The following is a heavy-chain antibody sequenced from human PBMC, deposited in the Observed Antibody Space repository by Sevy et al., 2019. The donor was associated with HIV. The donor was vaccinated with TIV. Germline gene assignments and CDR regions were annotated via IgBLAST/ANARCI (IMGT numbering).Heavy chain of an antibody. D-gene: IGHD5-12*01. CDR3: ARSGRYSDNGMDV. J-gene: IGHJ6*02. CDR1: RFTFSSYD. CDR2: IDSSGDP. V-gene: IGHV3-13*05. Sequence: GGSLRLSCAASRFTFSSYDMHWVRQVTGKGLEWVSVIDSSGDPYYPGSVKGRFTISRENAKNSVYLQMNSLRAGDTAVYYCARSGRYSDNGMDVWGHGTTVTVSS.